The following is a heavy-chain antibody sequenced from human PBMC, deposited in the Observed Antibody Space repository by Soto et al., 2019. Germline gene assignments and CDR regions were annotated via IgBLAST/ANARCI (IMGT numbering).Heavy chain of an antibody. V-gene: IGHV3-30*18. D-gene: IGHD3-3*01. CDR2: ISYDGSNK. CDR1: GFTFSSYG. J-gene: IGHJ6*02. CDR3: AKVLRFWEWLPWDYYYYGMDV. Sequence: PGGSLRLSCAASGFTFSSYGMHWVRQAPGKGLEWVAVISYDGSNKYYADSVKGRFTISRDNSKNTLYLQMNSLRAEDTAVYYCAKVLRFWEWLPWDYYYYGMDVWAQGTTVPVSS.